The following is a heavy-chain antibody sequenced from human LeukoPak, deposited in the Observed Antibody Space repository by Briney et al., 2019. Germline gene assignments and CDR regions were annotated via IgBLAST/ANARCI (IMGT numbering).Heavy chain of an antibody. J-gene: IGHJ4*02. CDR3: ARHSKKLRTGSAGEFDY. V-gene: IGHV4-34*01. D-gene: IGHD3-10*01. Sequence: SETLSLTCAVYGGSFSGYYWSWIRQPPGKGLESIGEINHSGSTNYNPSLKSRVTISVDTSKNQFSLKLSSVTAADTAVYYCARHSKKLRTGSAGEFDYWGQGTLVTVSS. CDR1: GGSFSGYY. CDR2: INHSGST.